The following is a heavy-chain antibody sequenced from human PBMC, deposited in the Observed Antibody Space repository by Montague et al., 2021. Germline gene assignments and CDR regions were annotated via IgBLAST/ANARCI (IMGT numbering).Heavy chain of an antibody. D-gene: IGHD5-12*01. CDR1: GGSISSSSYY. J-gene: IGHJ6*02. CDR3: ARHPHSGDYYYCYGMDV. CDR2: IYYSGST. Sequence: SETLSLTCTVSGGSISSSSYYWGWIRQPPGKGLEWIGSIYYSGSTYYNPSLKSRVTISVDTSKNQFSLKLSSVTAADTAVYYCARHPHSGDYYYCYGMDVWGQGTPVTVSS. V-gene: IGHV4-39*01.